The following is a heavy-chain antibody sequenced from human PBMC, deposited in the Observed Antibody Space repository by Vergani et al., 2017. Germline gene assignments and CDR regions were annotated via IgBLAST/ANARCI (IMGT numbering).Heavy chain of an antibody. CDR3: TKAGQYDSDNFHDY. J-gene: IGHJ1*01. Sequence: QVQLVESGGGVVQPGGSLRLSCIASGFTFRIYGMHWVRQAPGKGLEWVAFIRYDGTKRFYGDSVKGRFTISRDNSQTTVFLQMNSLRADDSAVYYCTKAGQYDSDNFHDYGGQGALVTVAS. V-gene: IGHV3-30*02. D-gene: IGHD3-22*01. CDR1: GFTFRIYG. CDR2: IRYDGTKR.